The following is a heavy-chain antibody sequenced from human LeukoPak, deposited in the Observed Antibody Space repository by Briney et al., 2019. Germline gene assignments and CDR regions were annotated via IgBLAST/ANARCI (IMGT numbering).Heavy chain of an antibody. CDR1: GYTFTGYY. CDR3: ARGKGNYGDYVYWFDP. Sequence: GASVKVSCKASGYTFTGYYMHWVRQAPGQGLERMGWVNPNSGGTNYAQKFQGRVTMTRDTSISTAYMELSRLRSDDTAVYYCARGKGNYGDYVYWFDPWGQGTLVTVSS. CDR2: VNPNSGGT. D-gene: IGHD4-17*01. J-gene: IGHJ5*02. V-gene: IGHV1-2*02.